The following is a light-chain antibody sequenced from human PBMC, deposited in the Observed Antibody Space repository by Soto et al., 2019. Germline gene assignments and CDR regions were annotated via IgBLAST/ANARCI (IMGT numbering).Light chain of an antibody. CDR3: QQYGSSPQLT. CDR1: QSVAGN. Sequence: EIVMTPSPATLSVSPVETATLSCRASQSVAGNLAWYQQKPGQPPRLLIYGVSTRATGVPARFSGSGSETDFTLTISRLEPEDFAVYYCQQYGSSPQLTFGGGTKVDIK. J-gene: IGKJ4*01. CDR2: GVS. V-gene: IGKV3-15*01.